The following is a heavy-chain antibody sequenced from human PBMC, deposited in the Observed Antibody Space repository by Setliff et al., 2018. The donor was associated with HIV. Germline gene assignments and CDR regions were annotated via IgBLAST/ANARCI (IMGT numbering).Heavy chain of an antibody. Sequence: SETLSLTCGVSGYSISSGYYWGWIRQPPGKGLEWIGSIYHNGITYYNPSLKSRVTISVDTSKNQFSLKLNSVTAADTAVYFCARGVPLLPPNFWGQGTLVTVSS. CDR1: GYSISSGYY. V-gene: IGHV4-38-2*01. CDR2: IYHNGIT. D-gene: IGHD2-15*01. CDR3: ARGVPLLPPNF. J-gene: IGHJ4*02.